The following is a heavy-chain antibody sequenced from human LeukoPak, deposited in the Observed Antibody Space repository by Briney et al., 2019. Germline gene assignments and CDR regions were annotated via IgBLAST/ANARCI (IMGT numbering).Heavy chain of an antibody. V-gene: IGHV3-23*01. CDR3: TTGGARSSSWYLESFDY. J-gene: IGHJ4*02. D-gene: IGHD6-13*01. CDR1: GFTFSSYA. Sequence: GGSLRLSCAASGFTFSSYAMSWVRQAPGKGLEWVSAISGSGGSTYYADSVKGRFTISRDDSKNTLYLQMNSLKAEDTAVYYCTTGGARSSSWYLESFDYWGQGTLVTVSS. CDR2: ISGSGGST.